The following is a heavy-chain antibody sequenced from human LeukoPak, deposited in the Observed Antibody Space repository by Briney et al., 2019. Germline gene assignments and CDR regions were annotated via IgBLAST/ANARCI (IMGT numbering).Heavy chain of an antibody. V-gene: IGHV3-23*01. CDR1: GFTFSNYA. CDR2: IGSSGDST. J-gene: IGHJ4*02. CDR3: ATKIKVGPKVFFDN. D-gene: IGHD1-26*01. Sequence: GGSLRLSCVASGFTFSNYAMHWVRQAQGKGLEWVSGIGSSGDSTFYADPVKGRFTISRDTSKNTLYLQMSSLRADDTAVYYCATKIKVGPKVFFDNWGQGTLVTVSS.